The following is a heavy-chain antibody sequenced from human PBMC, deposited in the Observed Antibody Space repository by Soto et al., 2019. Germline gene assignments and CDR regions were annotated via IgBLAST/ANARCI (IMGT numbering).Heavy chain of an antibody. Sequence: ASVKVSCKASGYTFTSYGITWVRQAPGQGLEWMGWISIYNGHTEYAQKFQGRVTMTTDISTTTAYMELRSLKFDDTALYYCARRGSGLVDFWGQGTSVTGSS. J-gene: IGHJ4*02. CDR2: ISIYNGHT. CDR3: ARRGSGLVDF. V-gene: IGHV1-18*04. D-gene: IGHD6-19*01. CDR1: GYTFTSYG.